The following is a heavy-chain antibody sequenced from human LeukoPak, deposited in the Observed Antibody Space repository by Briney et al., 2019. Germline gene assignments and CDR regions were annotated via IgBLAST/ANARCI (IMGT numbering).Heavy chain of an antibody. CDR3: AGNYYYYMDV. J-gene: IGHJ6*03. V-gene: IGHV3-53*01. CDR1: GFTVSSNY. Sequence: VGSLRLSRAASGFTVSSNYMSLVRPAPGKGLEWGSVIYSGGSTYYADSVKGRFTISRHNSKNTLYLQMNSLRAEDTAVYYCAGNYYYYMDVWGKGTTVTVSS. CDR2: IYSGGST.